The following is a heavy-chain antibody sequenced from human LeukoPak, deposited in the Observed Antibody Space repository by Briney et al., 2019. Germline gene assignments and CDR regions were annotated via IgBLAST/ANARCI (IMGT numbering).Heavy chain of an antibody. Sequence: GGSLRLSCAASGFTVSSHYMSWVRQAPGKGLEWVSVIYSDGTTNYADSVKGRFTISRDNPKNTLYLQMNSLRAEDTAVYYCARERPNSYDSSGYTYYYYYMDVWGKGTTVTISS. J-gene: IGHJ6*03. CDR2: IYSDGTT. D-gene: IGHD3-22*01. V-gene: IGHV3-66*01. CDR3: ARERPNSYDSSGYTYYYYYMDV. CDR1: GFTVSSHY.